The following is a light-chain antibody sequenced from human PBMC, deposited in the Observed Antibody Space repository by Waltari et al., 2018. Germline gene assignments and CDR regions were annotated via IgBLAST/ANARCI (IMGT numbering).Light chain of an antibody. Sequence: EIVLTQSPATLSLSPGERATLACRASQSVSSSLAWYQQKPGQAPRLLIYEASNRATGIPARFSGSGSGTDFTLTISSLEPEDFAVYYCQQRSNWPRTFGQGTKVEIK. J-gene: IGKJ1*01. V-gene: IGKV3-11*01. CDR1: QSVSSS. CDR2: EAS. CDR3: QQRSNWPRT.